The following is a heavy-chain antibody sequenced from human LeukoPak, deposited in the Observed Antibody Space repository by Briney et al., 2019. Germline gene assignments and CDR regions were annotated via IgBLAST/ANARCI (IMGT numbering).Heavy chain of an antibody. D-gene: IGHD6-13*01. CDR3: ARALAAAGYFDY. CDR1: GYTFTSYD. CDR2: IHPNTGDT. Sequence: GASVKVSCKASGYTFTSYDINWVRQATGQGLEWMGWIHPNTGDTNYSQKFQGRLTMTWDTSMSTAYMELSRLKSDDTAVYYCARALAAAGYFDYWGQGTLVTVSS. J-gene: IGHJ4*02. V-gene: IGHV1-2*02.